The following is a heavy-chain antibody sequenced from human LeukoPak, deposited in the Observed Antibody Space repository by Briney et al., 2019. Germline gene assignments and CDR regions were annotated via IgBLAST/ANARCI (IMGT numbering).Heavy chain of an antibody. J-gene: IGHJ4*02. Sequence: GGSLRLSCVASGFTFSTYWIHWVRPAPGKGLVWVSRITNDESSANFAVSVNGRFIVSRDNAKSTVYLQMNSLTAEDTAVYFCARDGGAATPYDYWGQGTLVTVSS. CDR2: ITNDESSA. CDR3: ARDGGAATPYDY. D-gene: IGHD2-15*01. CDR1: GFTFSTYW. V-gene: IGHV3-74*01.